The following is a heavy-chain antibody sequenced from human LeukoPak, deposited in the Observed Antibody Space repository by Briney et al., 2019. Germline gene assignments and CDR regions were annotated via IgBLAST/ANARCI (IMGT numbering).Heavy chain of an antibody. V-gene: IGHV1-8*01. Sequence: GASVKVSCKASGYTFTSYDINWVRQATGQGLEWMGWMNPNSGNTGYAQKFQGRVTMTRNTSISTAYMELSSLRSEDTAVYYCARAPYYYDSSGYSQGGYYYYYMDVWGKGTTVAVSS. CDR1: GYTFTSYD. D-gene: IGHD3-22*01. CDR2: MNPNSGNT. J-gene: IGHJ6*03. CDR3: ARAPYYYDSSGYSQGGYYYYYMDV.